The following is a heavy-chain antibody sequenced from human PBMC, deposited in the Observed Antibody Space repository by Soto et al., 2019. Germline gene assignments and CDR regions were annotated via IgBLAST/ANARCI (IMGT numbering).Heavy chain of an antibody. CDR3: AKEGSDYDILTGSGYYGMDV. Sequence: GGSLRLSCAASAFTFKNHWMHWVRQAPGKGLEWVSVIYSGGSTYYADSVKGRFTISRDNSKNTLYLQMNSLRAEDTAVYYCAKEGSDYDILTGSGYYGMDVWGQGTTVTVSS. V-gene: IGHV3-66*01. J-gene: IGHJ6*02. CDR2: IYSGGST. D-gene: IGHD3-9*01. CDR1: AFTFKNHW.